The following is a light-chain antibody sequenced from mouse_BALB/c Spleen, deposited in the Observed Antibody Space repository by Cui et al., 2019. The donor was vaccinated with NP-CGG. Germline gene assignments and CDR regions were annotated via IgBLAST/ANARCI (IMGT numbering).Light chain of an antibody. CDR1: TGAVTTSNY. CDR2: GTN. Sequence: QAVVNQESALTTSPGETVTLTCRSSTGAVTTSNYANWVQEKPDHLFTGLIGGTNNRVPGVPAIFSGSLIGDKAALTITGAQTEDEAIYFCALWYSNHWVFGGGTKLTVL. CDR3: ALWYSNHWV. J-gene: IGLJ1*01. V-gene: IGLV1*01.